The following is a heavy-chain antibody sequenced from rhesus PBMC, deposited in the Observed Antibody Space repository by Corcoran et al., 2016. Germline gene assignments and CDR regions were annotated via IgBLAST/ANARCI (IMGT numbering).Heavy chain of an antibody. J-gene: IGHJ4*01. CDR3: ARDGHDYGNYDDY. CDR1: GGSISDDYY. CDR2: IYGSGGGT. V-gene: IGHV4-106*01. Sequence: QVQLQESGPGLVKPSETLSLTCAVSGGSISDDYYWSWIRQPPGEGLEWSGYIYGSGGGTNYNPSLKNRVTISIDTSKNQFSLKLSSVTAADTAVYYCARDGHDYGNYDDYWGQGVLVTVSS. D-gene: IGHD4-29*01.